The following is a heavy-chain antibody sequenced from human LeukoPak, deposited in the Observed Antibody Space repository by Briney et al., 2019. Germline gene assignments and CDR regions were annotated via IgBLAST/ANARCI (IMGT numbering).Heavy chain of an antibody. V-gene: IGHV3-7*03. CDR3: ARHGVAAADKIDY. Sequence: GGSLRLSCVDSGFTFSSYWMSWVRQAPGKGLEWVANIKQDGSEKYYVDSVKGRFTISRDNAKNSLYLQMNSLRAEDTAVYYCARHGVAAADKIDYWGQGTLVTVSS. CDR1: GFTFSSYW. D-gene: IGHD6-13*01. CDR2: IKQDGSEK. J-gene: IGHJ4*02.